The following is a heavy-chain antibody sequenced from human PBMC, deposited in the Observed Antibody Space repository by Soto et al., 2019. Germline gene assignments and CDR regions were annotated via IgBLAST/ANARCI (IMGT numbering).Heavy chain of an antibody. Sequence: DLEQSGPGLVNPSETLSLTCTVSGGSMSSYYWTWIRQPAGKGLEWIGRVYSSGGTHYNPSLKSRVTISLDTSKNQFSLRLLSVTDADTVVYYCARGQRFSDWFDPWGQGTLVTVSS. D-gene: IGHD3-3*01. V-gene: IGHV4-4*07. J-gene: IGHJ5*02. CDR1: GGSMSSYY. CDR2: VYSSGGT. CDR3: ARGQRFSDWFDP.